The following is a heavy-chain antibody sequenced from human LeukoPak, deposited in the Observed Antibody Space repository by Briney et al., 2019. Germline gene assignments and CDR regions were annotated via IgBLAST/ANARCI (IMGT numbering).Heavy chain of an antibody. CDR1: GDSISNYY. CDR3: ARRLLRSHTFDY. V-gene: IGHV4-4*07. J-gene: IGHJ4*02. Sequence: SETLSLTCTVSGDSISNYYWSWIRQPAGKGLEWIGRIYTSGSTNYNPSLKSRVTMSVDTSKNQFSLKLSSVTAADTAVYYCARRLLRSHTFDYWGQGTLVTVSS. CDR2: IYTSGST. D-gene: IGHD4-17*01.